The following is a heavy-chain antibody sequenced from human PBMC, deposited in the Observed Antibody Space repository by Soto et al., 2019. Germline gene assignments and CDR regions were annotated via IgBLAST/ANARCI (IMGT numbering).Heavy chain of an antibody. CDR3: AVKRGRVGATIISDY. D-gene: IGHD1-26*01. CDR2: IYYSGST. J-gene: IGHJ4*02. CDR1: GGSISSSSYY. V-gene: IGHV4-39*01. Sequence: QLQLQESGPGLVKPSETLSLTCTVSGGSISSSSYYWGWIRQPPGKGLEWIGSIYYSGSTYYNPSLKSRVTISVDTSKNQFSLKLSSVTAADTAVYYCAVKRGRVGATIISDYWGQGTLVTVSS.